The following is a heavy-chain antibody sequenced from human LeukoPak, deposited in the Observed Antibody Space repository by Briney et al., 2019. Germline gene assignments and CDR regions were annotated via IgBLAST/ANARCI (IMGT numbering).Heavy chain of an antibody. Sequence: PGGSLTLSCAASGFNLSNAWMSWVRQAAGRGRAWVGRIKSKTDGGTTDYDAPVKGRFTISRDDSKNTLYLQMNSLKTEDTAVYYCTTRPSPPKTLSGYWGQGTLVTVSS. CDR3: TTRPSPPKTLSGY. D-gene: IGHD4-23*01. CDR1: GFNLSNAW. J-gene: IGHJ4*02. V-gene: IGHV3-15*01. CDR2: IKSKTDGGTT.